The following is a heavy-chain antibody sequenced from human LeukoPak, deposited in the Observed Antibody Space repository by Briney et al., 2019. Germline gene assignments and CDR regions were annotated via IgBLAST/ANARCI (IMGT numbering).Heavy chain of an antibody. CDR2: IYTSGSA. CDR1: GAISGYY. V-gene: IGHV4-4*09. D-gene: IGHD6-13*01. J-gene: IGHJ5*02. Sequence: SETLSLTCTVSGAISGYYWSWIRQPPGKGLEWIGYIYTSGSANYNPSLESRVTISVDTSKNQFSLDLSSVTAADTAVYYCARGVTRSSSWSPNWFDPWGQGTLVTVSS. CDR3: ARGVTRSSSWSPNWFDP.